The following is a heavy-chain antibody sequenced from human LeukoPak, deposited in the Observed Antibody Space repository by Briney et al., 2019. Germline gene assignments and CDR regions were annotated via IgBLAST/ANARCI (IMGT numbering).Heavy chain of an antibody. Sequence: ASVKVSCKASGYTFTSYDINWVRQATGQGLEWMGWMNPNSGNTGYAQKFQGRVTITRNTSISTAYMELSSLRSEDTAVYYCAREEGVAAAGGGAFDIWGQGTMVTVSS. CDR2: MNPNSGNT. J-gene: IGHJ3*02. CDR1: GYTFTSYD. D-gene: IGHD6-13*01. V-gene: IGHV1-8*03. CDR3: AREEGVAAAGGGAFDI.